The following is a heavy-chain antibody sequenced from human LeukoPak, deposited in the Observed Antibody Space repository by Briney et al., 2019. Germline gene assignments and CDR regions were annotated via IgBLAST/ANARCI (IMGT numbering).Heavy chain of an antibody. J-gene: IGHJ4*02. CDR1: GFTFSNYS. D-gene: IGHD2-8*02. CDR3: ARKGGILALLVYRTGDGYLDY. CDR2: ISRSSTYI. V-gene: IGHV3-21*04. Sequence: GGSLRLSCAASGFTFSNYSMNWVRQAPGKGLEWVSSISRSSTYIYYADSLKGRFTISRDSAKNSLYLQMNSLRAEDTAVYYCARKGGILALLVYRTGDGYLDYWGQGTLVTVSS.